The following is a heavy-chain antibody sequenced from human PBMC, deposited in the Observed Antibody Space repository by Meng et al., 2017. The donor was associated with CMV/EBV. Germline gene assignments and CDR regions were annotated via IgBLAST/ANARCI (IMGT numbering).Heavy chain of an antibody. CDR2: IYYSGSP. CDR3: ARVNPNYYFYGMDV. Sequence: SETLSLTCTVSGGSISSSSSYWGWLRQPPGKGLEWVGTIYYSGSPYYNPSLQSRVTISVDTSKNQFSLKLSFVTAADTAVYYCARVNPNYYFYGMDVWGQGTTVTVSS. CDR1: GGSISSSSSY. V-gene: IGHV4-39*07. J-gene: IGHJ6*02.